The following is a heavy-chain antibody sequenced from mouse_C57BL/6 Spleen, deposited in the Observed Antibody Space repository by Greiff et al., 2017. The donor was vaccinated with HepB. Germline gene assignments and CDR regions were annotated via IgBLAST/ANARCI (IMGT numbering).Heavy chain of an antibody. J-gene: IGHJ3*01. CDR1: GYAFSSSW. CDR3: ASDRGPILFAY. CDR2: IYPGDGDT. Sequence: QVQLQQSGPELVKPGASVKISCKASGYAFSSSWMNWVKQRPGKGLEWIGRIYPGDGDTNYNGKFKGKATLTADKSSSTAYMQLSSLTSEDSAVYFCASDRGPILFAYWGQGTLVTVSA. V-gene: IGHV1-82*01. D-gene: IGHD3-3*01.